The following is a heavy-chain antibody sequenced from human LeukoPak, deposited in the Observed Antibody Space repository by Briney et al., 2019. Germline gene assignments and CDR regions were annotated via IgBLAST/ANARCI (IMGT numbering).Heavy chain of an antibody. D-gene: IGHD6-6*01. CDR1: GFTFSRCA. V-gene: IGHV3-23*01. J-gene: IGHJ4*02. CDR2: ISSNGGTI. Sequence: GGSLRLSCEAAGFTFSRCAMSWVRQAPGKGLELVSSISSNGGTIHYADSVRGRFTISRDNSKNTLYLQMSSLRAEDTAVYYCAKGLYSTSSYFDYWGQGTLVTLSA. CDR3: AKGLYSTSSYFDY.